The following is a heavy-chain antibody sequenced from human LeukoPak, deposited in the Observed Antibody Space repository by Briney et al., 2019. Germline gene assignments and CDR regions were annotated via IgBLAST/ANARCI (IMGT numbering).Heavy chain of an antibody. V-gene: IGHV1-2*02. J-gene: IGHJ3*02. CDR3: ARVSSSRAFDI. D-gene: IGHD6-6*01. CDR1: GYTFTGYY. CDR2: INPNSGST. Sequence: ASVKVSCKASGYTFTGYYMHWVRQAPGQGLEWMGWINPNSGSTNYAQKFQGRVTMTRDTSISTAYMELRSLRSDDTAVYYCARVSSSRAFDIWGQGTMVTVSS.